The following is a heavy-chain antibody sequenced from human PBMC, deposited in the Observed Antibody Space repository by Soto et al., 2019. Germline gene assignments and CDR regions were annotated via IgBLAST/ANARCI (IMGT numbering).Heavy chain of an antibody. CDR2: SRDKPQGYST. CDR3: VRATYFSDSSGYTRCLDY. V-gene: IGHV3-72*01. J-gene: IGHJ4*02. Sequence: RGSLLVSWASSVFTLSDHYIYWVRQAPGKGLDWVGRSRDKPQGYSTAYAASVKGRFTTSRDESKNSAYLQMNRLKTGDTAVYYCVRATYFSDSSGYTRCLDYWGQGTMVTVSS. D-gene: IGHD3-22*01. CDR1: VFTLSDHY.